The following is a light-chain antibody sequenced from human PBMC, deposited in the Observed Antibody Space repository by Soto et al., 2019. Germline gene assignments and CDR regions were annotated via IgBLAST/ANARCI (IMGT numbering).Light chain of an antibody. J-gene: IGLJ3*02. CDR3: QSYDVSLSALV. CDR1: RSNLGTGYD. CDR2: ADN. V-gene: IGLV1-40*01. Sequence: QPVLTQPPSVSGAPGQTVSISCTGSRSNLGTGYDVHWCQQFPGRAPKLLIYADNKRPSGVPDRISGSKSGTSASLAMAGLQAEDEANYYCQSYDVSLSALVFGGGTKVTVL.